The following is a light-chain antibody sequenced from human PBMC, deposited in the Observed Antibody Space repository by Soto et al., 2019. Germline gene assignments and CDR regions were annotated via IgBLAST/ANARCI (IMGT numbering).Light chain of an antibody. J-gene: IGKJ1*01. Sequence: EIVMTQSPATLSVSPGERATLSCRASQSVSSNLAWYQQKPGQAPRLLIYGASTRATGIPARFSGSGSGTEFTLTISSLQPEDFAFYYCQQYNNGPWTFGQGTKVEIK. V-gene: IGKV3-15*01. CDR3: QQYNNGPWT. CDR2: GAS. CDR1: QSVSSN.